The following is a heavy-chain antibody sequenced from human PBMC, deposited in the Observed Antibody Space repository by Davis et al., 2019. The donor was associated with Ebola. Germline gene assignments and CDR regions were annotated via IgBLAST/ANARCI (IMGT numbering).Heavy chain of an antibody. CDR3: ARLYCSSTSCSYGMDV. J-gene: IGHJ6*02. V-gene: IGHV4-34*01. CDR2: IYHSGST. CDR1: GGSFSGYY. D-gene: IGHD2-2*01. Sequence: SETLSLTCAVYGGSFSGYYWSWIRQPPGKGLEWIGYIYHSGSTYYNPSLKSRVTISVDRSKNQFSLKLSSVTAADTAVYYCARLYCSSTSCSYGMDVWGQGTTVTVSS.